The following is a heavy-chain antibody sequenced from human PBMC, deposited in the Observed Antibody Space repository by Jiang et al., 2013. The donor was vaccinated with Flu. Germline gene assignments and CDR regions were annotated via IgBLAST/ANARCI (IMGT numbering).Heavy chain of an antibody. CDR2: SILVTLIP. CDR1: GYRFSNYW. CDR3: ARNSGDYWNYFDY. D-gene: IGHD1-26*01. Sequence: GAEVKKPGESLKISCKVSGYRFSNYWIGWVRQMPGKARSGWGSSILVTLIPDTARLPRPGHHLSRRVHEHRLLHWXSLKASDTAIYYCARNSGDYWNYFDYWGQGTLVT. J-gene: IGHJ4*02. V-gene: IGHV5-51*01.